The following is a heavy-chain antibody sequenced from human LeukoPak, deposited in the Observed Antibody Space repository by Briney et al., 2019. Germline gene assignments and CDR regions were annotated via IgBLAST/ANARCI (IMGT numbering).Heavy chain of an antibody. D-gene: IGHD1-20*01. J-gene: IGHJ4*02. Sequence: GGSLRLSCVASGGTFGDYGMSWVRQPPGKGLEWVSGINWDGTNTHYADSVKGRFTIARDNAENSLYLQMNNLRDADTAFYYCVKDLSSNWLSCDYWGRGAMVAVSS. CDR3: VKDLSSNWLSCDY. CDR1: GGTFGDYG. CDR2: INWDGTNT. V-gene: IGHV3-20*04.